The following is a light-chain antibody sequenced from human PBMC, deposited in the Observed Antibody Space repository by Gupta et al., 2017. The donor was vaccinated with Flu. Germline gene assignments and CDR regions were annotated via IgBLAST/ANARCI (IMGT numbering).Light chain of an antibody. CDR3: QQYNNWPLT. Sequence: PATLSVSPGERATLSCRASQSVSSNLAWYQQKPGQAPRLLIYGTSTRATDIPARFSGSGSGTEFTLTISSLQSEDFAVYYCQQYNNWPLTFDQGTKVEIK. V-gene: IGKV3-15*01. J-gene: IGKJ1*01. CDR2: GTS. CDR1: QSVSSN.